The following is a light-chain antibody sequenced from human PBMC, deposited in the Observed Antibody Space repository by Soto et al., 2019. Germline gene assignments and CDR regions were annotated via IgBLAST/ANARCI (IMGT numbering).Light chain of an antibody. J-gene: IGKJ5*01. V-gene: IGKV1D-16*01. CDR1: QGISSS. CDR3: QQYNSYPIT. Sequence: DIQITQSPSSLSSSIGDRVTITCLSSQGISSSLAWYQQKAEKAPKSLIYDASSLQSGVPSRFSGSGSGTDFTLTISSLQPEDFATYYCQQYNSYPITFGQGTRLEIK. CDR2: DAS.